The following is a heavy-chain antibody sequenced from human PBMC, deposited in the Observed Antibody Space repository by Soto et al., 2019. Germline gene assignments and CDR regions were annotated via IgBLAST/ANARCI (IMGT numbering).Heavy chain of an antibody. D-gene: IGHD2-2*01. J-gene: IGHJ6*02. V-gene: IGHV1-69*01. CDR3: ARDGGPAAIADPDRDYYYGMDV. CDR2: IIPIVGTA. Sequence: QVQLVQSGAEVKKSGSSVKVSCKASGGTFSSYAISWVRQAPGQGLEWMGGIIPIVGTANYAQKFQGRVTITADESTSTAYMELSSLRSEDTAVYYCARDGGPAAIADPDRDYYYGMDVWGQGTTVTVSS. CDR1: GGTFSSYA.